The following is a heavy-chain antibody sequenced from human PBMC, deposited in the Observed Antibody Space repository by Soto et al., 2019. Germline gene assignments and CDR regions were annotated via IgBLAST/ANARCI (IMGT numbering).Heavy chain of an antibody. Sequence: QVQLVESGGGVVQPGRSLRLSCAASGFTFGSYGMHWVRQAPGKGLEWVAVISYDGINKYSADSVKGRFTISRDNSKNTLYLQMNSLRAEDTAVYYCANRAYGDDAFDIWGQGTMVTVAS. J-gene: IGHJ3*02. CDR3: ANRAYGDDAFDI. D-gene: IGHD4-17*01. CDR2: ISYDGINK. CDR1: GFTFGSYG. V-gene: IGHV3-30*18.